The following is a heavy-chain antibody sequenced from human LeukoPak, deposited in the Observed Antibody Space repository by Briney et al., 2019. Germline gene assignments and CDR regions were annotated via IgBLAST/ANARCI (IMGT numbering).Heavy chain of an antibody. Sequence: GGSLRLSCAASGFTFSSYSMNWVRQAPGKGLEWVSYISSSSSTIYYADSVKGRFTISRDNAKNSLYLQMNSLRAEDTAVYYCARAPSYYYDSSGYFLPNYYYGMDVWGQGTTVTVSS. D-gene: IGHD3-22*01. CDR1: GFTFSSYS. CDR3: ARAPSYYYDSSGYFLPNYYYGMDV. CDR2: ISSSSSTI. V-gene: IGHV3-48*01. J-gene: IGHJ6*02.